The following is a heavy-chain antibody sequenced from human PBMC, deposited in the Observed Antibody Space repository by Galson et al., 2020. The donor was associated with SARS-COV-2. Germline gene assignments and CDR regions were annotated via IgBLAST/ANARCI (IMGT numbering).Heavy chain of an antibody. Sequence: HGESLKISCKGSGYSFTSYWISWVRQMPGKGLEWMGRIDPSDSYTNYSPSFQGHVTISADKSISTDYLQWSSLKASDTAMYYCARLGVWFGEFYCCMDVWGQGTPVTVSS. D-gene: IGHD3-10*01. CDR1: GYSFTSYW. CDR2: IDPSDSYT. J-gene: IGHJ6*02. CDR3: ARLGVWFGEFYCCMDV. V-gene: IGHV5-10-1*01.